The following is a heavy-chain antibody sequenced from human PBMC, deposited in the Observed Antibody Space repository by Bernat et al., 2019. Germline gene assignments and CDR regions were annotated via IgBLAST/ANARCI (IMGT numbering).Heavy chain of an antibody. V-gene: IGHV3-23*04. CDR2: ISGSGGST. J-gene: IGHJ4*02. CDR1: GFTFSSYA. CDR3: AKDREYYDFWSGYYTLYYFDY. Sequence: EVQLVESGGGLVKSGGSLRLSCAASGFTFSSYAMSWVRQAPGKGLEWVSAISGSGGSTYYADSVKGRFTISRDNSKNTLYLQMNSLRAEDTAVYYCAKDREYYDFWSGYYTLYYFDYWGQGTLVTVSS. D-gene: IGHD3-3*01.